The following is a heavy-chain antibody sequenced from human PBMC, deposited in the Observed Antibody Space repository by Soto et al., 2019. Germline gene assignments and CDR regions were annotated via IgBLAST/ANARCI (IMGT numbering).Heavy chain of an antibody. CDR1: GFSLTTRGVG. J-gene: IGHJ5*02. Sequence: QIPLKESGPTLVKPTQPLTLTCTFSGFSLTTRGVGVGWIRQPPGKALECLALIYWDDDKRYSPCLQSRLSITQDTSKNRVVLTMTNVDPVDTATYYCAHIPNYYQYDWFDPWGQGTLVSVSS. CDR2: IYWDDDK. D-gene: IGHD3-16*01. CDR3: AHIPNYYQYDWFDP. V-gene: IGHV2-5*02.